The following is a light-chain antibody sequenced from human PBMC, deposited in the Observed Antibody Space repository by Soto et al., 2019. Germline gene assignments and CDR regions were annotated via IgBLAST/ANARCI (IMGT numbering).Light chain of an antibody. V-gene: IGKV1-39*01. CDR1: QSISSH. CDR3: QQSYSVPYT. CDR2: AAS. J-gene: IGKJ2*01. Sequence: DIQMTQSPSSLSASVGDRVTITCRASQSISSHLNWYQQKPGKAPKLLIYAASNLQGGVPSRFSGSGSGTDFTLTNRSLQPEDFATYYCQQSYSVPYTFGQGTKLELE.